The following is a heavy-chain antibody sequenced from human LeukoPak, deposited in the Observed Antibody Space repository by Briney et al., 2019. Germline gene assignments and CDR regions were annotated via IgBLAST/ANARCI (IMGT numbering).Heavy chain of an antibody. D-gene: IGHD1-26*01. CDR2: ISSSGSTI. V-gene: IGHV3-48*03. CDR3: ARDSGSYDY. Sequence: GGSLRLSCAGSGFTFSSYEMNWVRQAPGKGLEWVSYISSSGSTIYYADSVKGRLTISRDNAKNSLYLQMNSLRAEDTAVYYCARDSGSYDYWGQGTLVTVSS. J-gene: IGHJ4*02. CDR1: GFTFSSYE.